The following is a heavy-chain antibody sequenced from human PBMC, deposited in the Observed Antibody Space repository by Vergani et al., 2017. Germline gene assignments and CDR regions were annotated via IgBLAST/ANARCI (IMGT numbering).Heavy chain of an antibody. CDR3: AGDNTVTSATDY. CDR1: GGSISSYY. Sequence: QVQLQESGPGLVKPSETLSLTCTVSGGSISSYYWSWIRQPPGKGLEWIGYIYYSGSTNYNPSLKSRVTISVDTSKNQFSLKLSSVTAADTAVYYCAGDNTVTSATDYWGQGTLVTVSS. V-gene: IGHV4-59*12. CDR2: IYYSGST. J-gene: IGHJ4*02. D-gene: IGHD4-17*01.